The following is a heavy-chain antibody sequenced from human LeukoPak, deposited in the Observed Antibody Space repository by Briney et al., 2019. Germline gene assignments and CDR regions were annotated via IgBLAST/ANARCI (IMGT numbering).Heavy chain of an antibody. CDR1: GGTFSSYA. J-gene: IGHJ4*02. Sequence: ASVKVSCKASGGTFSSYAISWVRQAPGQGLEWMGRIIPIFGTANYAQKFQGRVTITTDESTSTAYMELSSLRSEDTAVYYCAREYYYDSSGYLTFDYWGQGTLVTVSS. D-gene: IGHD3-22*01. CDR2: IIPIFGTA. V-gene: IGHV1-69*05. CDR3: AREYYYDSSGYLTFDY.